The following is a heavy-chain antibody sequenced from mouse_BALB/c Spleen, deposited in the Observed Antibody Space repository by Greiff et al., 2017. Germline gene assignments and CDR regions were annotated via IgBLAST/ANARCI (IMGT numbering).Heavy chain of an antibody. D-gene: IGHD3-3*01. CDR2: ISSGGSYT. CDR1: GFTFSSYT. Sequence: EVMLVESGGGLVKPGGSLKLSCAASGFTFSSYTMSWVRQTPEKRLEWVATISSGGSYTYYPDSVKGRFTISRDNAKNTLYLQMSSLKSEDTAMYYCTRDRGWEGYWGQGTTLTVSS. V-gene: IGHV5-6-4*01. J-gene: IGHJ2*01. CDR3: TRDRGWEGY.